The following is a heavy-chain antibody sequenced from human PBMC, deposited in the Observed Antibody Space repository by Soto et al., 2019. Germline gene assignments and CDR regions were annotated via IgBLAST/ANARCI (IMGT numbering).Heavy chain of an antibody. CDR1: GYSFSSYW. CDR2: IYPGDSDT. CDR3: ATAMTTSAFDI. J-gene: IGHJ3*02. D-gene: IGHD4-17*01. V-gene: IGHV5-51*01. Sequence: GESLKISCKGSGYSFSSYWIGWVRQMPGKGLEWIGIIYPGDSDTTYNPSFQGQVTISADKSISTAYLQWSSLKASDTAMYYCATAMTTSAFDIWGQGTMVTVSS.